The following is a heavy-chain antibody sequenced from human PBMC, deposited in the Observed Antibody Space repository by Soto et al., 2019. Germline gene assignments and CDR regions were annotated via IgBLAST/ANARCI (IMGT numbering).Heavy chain of an antibody. Sequence: QLQLQESGPGLVKPSETLSLTCTVSGGSISSSSYYWGWIRQTPGKGLEWIGSIYYSGSTCYNPSLKRRVPLSVDTSKNQFALKLSSVTAADTAVYYCARPDSPPHYRYWGQGTLVTVSS. J-gene: IGHJ4*02. CDR1: GGSISSSSYY. V-gene: IGHV4-39*01. D-gene: IGHD3-16*02. CDR3: ARPDSPPHYRY. CDR2: IYYSGST.